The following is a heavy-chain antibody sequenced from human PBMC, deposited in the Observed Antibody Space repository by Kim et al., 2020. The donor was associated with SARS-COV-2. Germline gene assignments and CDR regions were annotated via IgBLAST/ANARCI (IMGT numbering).Heavy chain of an antibody. D-gene: IGHD1-26*01. CDR3: ARDDYSGSYYFDL. CDR1: GYTFTSHA. J-gene: IGHJ4*02. CDR2: INTDNSNT. V-gene: IGHV1-3*04. Sequence: ASVKVSCKASGYTFTSHALHWVRQAPGQRLEWMGWINTDNSNTKYSQRFQGRITFIRDTSANTVYLELNSLRSDDTAVYYCARDDYSGSYYFDLWGQGTLVTVSS.